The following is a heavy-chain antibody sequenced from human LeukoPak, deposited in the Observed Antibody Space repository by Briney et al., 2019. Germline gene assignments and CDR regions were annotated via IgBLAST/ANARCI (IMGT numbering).Heavy chain of an antibody. J-gene: IGHJ4*02. D-gene: IGHD1-1*01. V-gene: IGHV4-4*02. Sequence: PSETLSLTCGVSGGSVTSTNYWTWVRQPPGKGLEWIGEVNLQGFTNYNPSLMGRVAISVDTSENHISLQLTSVTAADTAVYYCAGSTTGTTFIGYWGQGTLVTVSS. CDR3: AGSTTGTTFIGY. CDR2: VNLQGFT. CDR1: GGSVTSTNY.